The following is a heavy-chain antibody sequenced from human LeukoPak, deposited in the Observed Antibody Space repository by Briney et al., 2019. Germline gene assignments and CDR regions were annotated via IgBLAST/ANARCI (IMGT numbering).Heavy chain of an antibody. V-gene: IGHV3-21*01. Sequence: PGGSLRLSCAASGFTFSNYNFYWVRQAPGKGLEWVSSISSTSSYIYYADSVKGRFTISRDNAKNSLYLQMNSLRAEDTAVYYCATTAGGPHDYWGQGTLVTVSS. CDR2: ISSTSSYI. D-gene: IGHD2-15*01. J-gene: IGHJ4*02. CDR3: ATTAGGPHDY. CDR1: GFTFSNYN.